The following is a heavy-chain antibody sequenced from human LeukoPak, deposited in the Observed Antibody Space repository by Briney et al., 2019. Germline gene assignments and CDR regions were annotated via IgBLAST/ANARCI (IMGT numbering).Heavy chain of an antibody. V-gene: IGHV3-66*02. D-gene: IGHD3-3*01. CDR3: ARERGERITIFGVVTGGYYGMDV. CDR1: AFTVSSNY. J-gene: IGHJ6*02. Sequence: GGSLRLSCAASAFTVSSNYMSWVRQAPGKGLEWVSAIYSGGSTYYADSVKGRFTISRDNSKNTLYLQMNSLRAEDTAVYYCARERGERITIFGVVTGGYYGMDVWGQGTTVTVSS. CDR2: IYSGGST.